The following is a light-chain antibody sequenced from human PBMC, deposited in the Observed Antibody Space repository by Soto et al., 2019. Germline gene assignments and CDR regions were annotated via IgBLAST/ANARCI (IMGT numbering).Light chain of an antibody. CDR3: QQYHTTQLT. CDR2: WAS. Sequence: DIVMTQSPDSLAVSMSERATINCKSSQSVLYSSSNKYYLAWYQQRPGQHPKSLIFWASTRESGVPDRFSGRWSGTDFTLTSSSLQAEDVAFYYCQQYHTTQLTFGQGTKVDIK. CDR1: QSVLYSSSNKYY. V-gene: IGKV4-1*01. J-gene: IGKJ1*01.